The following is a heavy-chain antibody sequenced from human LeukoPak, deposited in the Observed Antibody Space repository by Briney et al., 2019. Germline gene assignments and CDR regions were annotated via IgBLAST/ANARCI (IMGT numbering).Heavy chain of an antibody. J-gene: IGHJ4*02. V-gene: IGHV3-74*01. CDR2: IASDGSST. CDR1: GFTFSSYW. D-gene: IGHD4-17*01. CDR3: ARAKRTVKFDY. Sequence: GSLRLSCAASGFTFSSYWMNWVRQAPGKGLVWVSRIASDGSSTTYADSVKGRFSISRDNAKNTLYLQMNSLRVEDTAVYYCARAKRTVKFDYWGQGTLVTVSS.